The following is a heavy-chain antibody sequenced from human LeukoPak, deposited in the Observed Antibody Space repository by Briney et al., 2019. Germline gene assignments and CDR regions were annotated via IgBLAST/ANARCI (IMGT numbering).Heavy chain of an antibody. CDR3: ARGGLVVPAAMQRSYFDY. Sequence: SVKVSCKASGGTFSSYAISWVRQAPGQGLEWMGGIIPIFGTANYVQKFQGRVTITADESTSTAYMELSSLRSEDTAVYYCARGGLVVPAAMQRSYFDYWGQGTLVTVSS. V-gene: IGHV1-69*01. CDR1: GGTFSSYA. D-gene: IGHD2-2*01. CDR2: IIPIFGTA. J-gene: IGHJ4*02.